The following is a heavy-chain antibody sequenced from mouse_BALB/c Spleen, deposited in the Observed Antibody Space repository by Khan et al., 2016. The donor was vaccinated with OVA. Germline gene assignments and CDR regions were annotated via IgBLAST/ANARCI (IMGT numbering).Heavy chain of an antibody. CDR2: ILPGSGSS. CDR3: ARNDSYGSPFYFDY. CDR1: AYTFSNYW. V-gene: IGHV1-9*01. D-gene: IGHD1-1*01. J-gene: IGHJ2*01. Sequence: QVQLKESGAELMKPGASVMISCKAAAYTFSNYWIEWVKQRPGHGLEWIGEILPGSGSSNYSEKFEGKATFTADTSSNTAYMQLNSLTSEDSAVYYCARNDSYGSPFYFDYWGQGTTLTVSS.